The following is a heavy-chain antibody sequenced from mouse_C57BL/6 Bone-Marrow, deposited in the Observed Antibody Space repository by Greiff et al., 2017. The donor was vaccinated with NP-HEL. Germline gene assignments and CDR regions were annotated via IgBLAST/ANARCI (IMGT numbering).Heavy chain of an antibody. D-gene: IGHD2-1*01. Sequence: VKLMESGPGLVQPSQSLSITCTVSGFSLTSYGVHWVRQSPGKGLEWLGVIWSGGSTDYNAAFISRLSISKDNSKSQVFFKMNSLQADDTAIYYCAREIYYGNYGSFDVWGTGTTVTVSS. CDR1: GFSLTSYG. CDR3: AREIYYGNYGSFDV. CDR2: IWSGGST. J-gene: IGHJ1*03. V-gene: IGHV2-2*01.